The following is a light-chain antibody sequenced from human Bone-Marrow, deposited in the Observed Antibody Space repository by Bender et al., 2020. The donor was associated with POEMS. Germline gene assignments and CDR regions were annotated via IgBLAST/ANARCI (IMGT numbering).Light chain of an antibody. J-gene: IGLJ1*01. Sequence: QSALTQPASVSGSPGQSITISCTGSSSDIAYYNYVSWYQQHPGKAPKLIVYDVSYRHSGISNRFSGSKSGYTASLTISGLQAEDEADYYCSSYSPSTLVFGTGTKLTAL. CDR3: SSYSPSTLV. CDR1: SSDIAYYNY. V-gene: IGLV2-14*03. CDR2: DVS.